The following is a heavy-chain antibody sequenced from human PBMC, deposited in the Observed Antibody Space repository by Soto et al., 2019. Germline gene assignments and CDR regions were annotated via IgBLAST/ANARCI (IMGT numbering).Heavy chain of an antibody. D-gene: IGHD2-8*01. J-gene: IGHJ4*02. CDR3: AKLRDFVVLPAGILDY. CDR2: ISGGGDST. V-gene: IGHV3-23*01. CDR1: GFTFSSHA. Sequence: GGSLRLSCAASGFTFSSHAISWIRLSPGKGLEWVSVISGGGDSTYYTPSVKGRFTISRDDFKNTLYLQMNSLRTEDTAIYYCAKLRDFVVLPAGILDYWGPGTLVTVS.